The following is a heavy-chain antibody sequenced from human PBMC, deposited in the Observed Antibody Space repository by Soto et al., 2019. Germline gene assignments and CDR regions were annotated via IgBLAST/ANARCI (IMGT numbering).Heavy chain of an antibody. CDR1: GFTFSDYS. J-gene: IGHJ5*01. Sequence: EVQLVESGGGRVKPGGSLRLSCAASGFTFSDYSMNWVRQAPGKGLEWVSSISGRSTYIYYADSLKGRLTISRDNTKNSLYLQMNSLRAEDTAVYYCARRRYSGYSLDSWGQGTLVTVSS. V-gene: IGHV3-21*01. CDR3: ARRRYSGYSLDS. D-gene: IGHD5-12*01. CDR2: ISGRSTYI.